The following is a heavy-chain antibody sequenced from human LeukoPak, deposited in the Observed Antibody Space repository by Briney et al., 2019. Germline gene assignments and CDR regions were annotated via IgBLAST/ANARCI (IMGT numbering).Heavy chain of an antibody. CDR3: AKVKGGGDSDAFDI. Sequence: GGSLRLSCAASGFTFSSYWMHWVRQAPGKGLVWVSRINSDGSSTSYADSVKGRFTISRDNSKNSLYLQMNSLRTEDTALYYCAKVKGGGDSDAFDIWGQGTMVTVSS. CDR1: GFTFSSYW. CDR2: INSDGSST. D-gene: IGHD2-21*02. J-gene: IGHJ3*02. V-gene: IGHV3-74*01.